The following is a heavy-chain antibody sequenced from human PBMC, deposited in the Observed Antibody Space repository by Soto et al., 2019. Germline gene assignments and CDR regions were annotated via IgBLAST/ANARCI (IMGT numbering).Heavy chain of an antibody. CDR1: GYTFTSYY. D-gene: IGHD3-22*01. CDR3: ARVGYYDSSGYYIFDY. Sequence: VASVKVSCKASGYTFTSYYMHWVRQAPGQGLEWMGIINPSGGSTSYAQKFQGRVTMTRDTSTSTVYMELSSLRSEDTAVYYCARVGYYDSSGYYIFDYWGQGTLVTVSS. J-gene: IGHJ4*02. V-gene: IGHV1-46*01. CDR2: INPSGGST.